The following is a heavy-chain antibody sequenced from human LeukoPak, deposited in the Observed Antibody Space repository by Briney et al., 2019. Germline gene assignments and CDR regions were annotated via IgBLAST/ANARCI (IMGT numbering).Heavy chain of an antibody. Sequence: GESLKISCKVFGDTFNKYWIGWVRQMPGKGLEWMAIIYPDDSDARYSPSFQGQVTISADKSINTAYLQWSSLRASDTAIYYCARQGVRGVFDAFDIWGQGTMVTVSS. V-gene: IGHV5-51*01. J-gene: IGHJ3*02. CDR3: ARQGVRGVFDAFDI. CDR1: GDTFNKYW. CDR2: IYPDDSDA. D-gene: IGHD3-10*01.